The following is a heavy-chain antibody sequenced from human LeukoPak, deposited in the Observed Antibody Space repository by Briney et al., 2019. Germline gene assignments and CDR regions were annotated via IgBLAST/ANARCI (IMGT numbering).Heavy chain of an antibody. J-gene: IGHJ4*02. Sequence: ASVKVSCKASGYTFTGYYMHWVRQAPGQGLEWMGRINPNSGGTSYAQKFQGRVTMTRDTSISTAYMELSRLRSDDTAVYYCARPVVPAAIYFDYWGQGTLVTVSS. CDR3: ARPVVPAAIYFDY. D-gene: IGHD2-2*02. V-gene: IGHV1-2*06. CDR1: GYTFTGYY. CDR2: INPNSGGT.